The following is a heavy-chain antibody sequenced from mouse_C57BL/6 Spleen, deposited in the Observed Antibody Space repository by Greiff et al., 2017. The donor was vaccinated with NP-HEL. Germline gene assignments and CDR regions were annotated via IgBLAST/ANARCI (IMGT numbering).Heavy chain of an antibody. D-gene: IGHD3-2*02. CDR1: GYSITSGYY. Sequence: EVQLQQSGPGLVKPSQSLSLTCSVTGYSITSGYYWNWIRQFPGNKLEWMGYISYDGSNNYNPSLKNRISITRDTSKNQFFLKLNSVTTEDTATYYCARVSSGYGDYFDYWGQGTTLTVSS. J-gene: IGHJ2*01. CDR3: ARVSSGYGDYFDY. V-gene: IGHV3-6*01. CDR2: ISYDGSN.